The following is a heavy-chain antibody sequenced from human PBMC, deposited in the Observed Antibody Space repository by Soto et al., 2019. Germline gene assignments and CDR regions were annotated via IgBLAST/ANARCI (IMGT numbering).Heavy chain of an antibody. CDR3: ARVIYYDSSGYYFGGAFDI. V-gene: IGHV1-18*04. J-gene: IGHJ3*02. CDR1: GYTFTSYG. D-gene: IGHD3-22*01. Sequence: QVQLVQSGAEVKKPGASVKVSCKASGYTFTSYGISWVRQAPGQGLEWMGWISAYNGNTNYAQKLQGRVTMTTDTSTSTAYRELRSLRSDDTAVYYCARVIYYDSSGYYFGGAFDIWGQGTMVTVSS. CDR2: ISAYNGNT.